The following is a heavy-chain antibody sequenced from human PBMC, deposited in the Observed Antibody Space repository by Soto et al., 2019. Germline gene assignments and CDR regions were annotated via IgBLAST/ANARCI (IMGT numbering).Heavy chain of an antibody. Sequence: GGSLRLSCAASGFTFSSYWMHWVRQAPGKGLVWVSRIDNDGSSRDYADSVKGRFTISRDNAKNTLYLEMSSLRAEDTAVYYCATGSGWYSTDYWGQGTLVTVSS. D-gene: IGHD6-19*01. V-gene: IGHV3-74*01. CDR3: ATGSGWYSTDY. CDR1: GFTFSSYW. CDR2: IDNDGSSR. J-gene: IGHJ4*02.